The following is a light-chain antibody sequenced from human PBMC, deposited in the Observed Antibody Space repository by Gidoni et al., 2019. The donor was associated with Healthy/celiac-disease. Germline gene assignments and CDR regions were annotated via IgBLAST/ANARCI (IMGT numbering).Light chain of an antibody. Sequence: IVLTPSPGTLSLSPGERATLSCRASQSVSSSYLAWYQQKPGQAPRLLSYGASSRATGIPDRFSGSGSGTDFTLTISRLEPEDFAVYYCQQYGSSLYTFXQXTKLEIK. V-gene: IGKV3-20*01. J-gene: IGKJ2*01. CDR3: QQYGSSLYT. CDR1: QSVSSSY. CDR2: GAS.